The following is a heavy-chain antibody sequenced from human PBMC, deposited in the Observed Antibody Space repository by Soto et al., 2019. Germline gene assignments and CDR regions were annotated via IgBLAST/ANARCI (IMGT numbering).Heavy chain of an antibody. V-gene: IGHV4-59*01. CDR1: GGSISNYY. CDR2: IYSSGST. D-gene: IGHD5-18*01. J-gene: IGHJ4*02. Sequence: SETLSLTCTVSGGSISNYYWNWIRQSPGKGLEWIGYIYSSGSTHYNPSLQNRVTISIDTSKNQVTLKVNSVTAADTAVYYCARDHPHSYGVYYFDYWGQGTPVTVSS. CDR3: ARDHPHSYGVYYFDY.